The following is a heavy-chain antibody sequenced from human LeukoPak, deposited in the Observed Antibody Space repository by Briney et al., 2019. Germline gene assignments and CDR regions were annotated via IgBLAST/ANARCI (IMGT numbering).Heavy chain of an antibody. J-gene: IGHJ4*02. CDR2: INPNSGGT. V-gene: IGHV1-2*02. CDR1: GYTFTGYY. D-gene: IGHD2-2*01. CDR3: ARGGIVVVPAADFDY. Sequence: GASVKVSCKASGYTFTGYYMHWVRQAPGQGLEWMGWINPNSGGTNYAQKFQGRVTMTRDTSISTAYMELSRLRSDDTAVYYCARGGIVVVPAADFDYWGQGTLVTVSS.